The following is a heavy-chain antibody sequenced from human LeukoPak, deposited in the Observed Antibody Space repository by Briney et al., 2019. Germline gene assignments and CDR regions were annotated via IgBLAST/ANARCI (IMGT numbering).Heavy chain of an antibody. D-gene: IGHD3-22*01. CDR3: ARTLDTSGYFRNFDY. V-gene: IGHV4-34*01. J-gene: IGHJ4*02. Sequence: SETLSLTCAIYGASFSGYYWNWIRQPPGKGLEWIGEISQSGGTNYNPSLKSRVTISADTSKNQFSLTLSYMTAADTAVYYCARTLDTSGYFRNFDYWGQGSLVTVSS. CDR2: ISQSGGT. CDR1: GASFSGYY.